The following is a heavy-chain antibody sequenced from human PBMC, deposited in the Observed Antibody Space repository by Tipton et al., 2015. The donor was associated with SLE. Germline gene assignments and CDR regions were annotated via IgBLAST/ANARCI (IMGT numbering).Heavy chain of an antibody. J-gene: IGHJ4*02. CDR1: GFSFGRFW. CDR3: ARHNTLNGFYDY. V-gene: IGHV3-7*01. D-gene: IGHD3-9*01. Sequence: SLRLSCAASGFSFGRFWMSWVRQAPGKGLECVADMDQEGSEESYGDSVKGRFTMSRDNAKSSMYLQMNSLRVEDTAVYYCARHNTLNGFYDYWGQGSLVTVSS. CDR2: MDQEGSEE.